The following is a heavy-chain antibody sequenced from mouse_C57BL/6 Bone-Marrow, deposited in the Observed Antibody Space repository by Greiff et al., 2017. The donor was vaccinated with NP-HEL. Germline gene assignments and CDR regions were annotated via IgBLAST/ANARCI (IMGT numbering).Heavy chain of an antibody. V-gene: IGHV1-72*01. Sequence: VQLQQPGAELVKPFSSFPLSFPASVYPFPSSWMHWVKPRPGRGLELIGRIDPNRGGTKYNEKFKSKATLTVDKPSSTAYMQLSSLTSEDSAVYYCARGLRQEAWFAYWGQGTLVTVSA. D-gene: IGHD2-2*01. CDR3: ARGLRQEAWFAY. J-gene: IGHJ3*01. CDR2: IDPNRGGT. CDR1: VYPFPSSW.